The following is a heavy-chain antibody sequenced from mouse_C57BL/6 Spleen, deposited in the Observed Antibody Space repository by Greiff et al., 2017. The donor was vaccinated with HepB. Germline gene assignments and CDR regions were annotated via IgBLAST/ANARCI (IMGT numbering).Heavy chain of an antibody. D-gene: IGHD1-1*01. V-gene: IGHV5-17*01. CDR2: ISSGSSTI. CDR3: ARTVVTYFDF. J-gene: IGHJ1*03. CDR1: GFTFSDYG. Sequence: VQLQESGGGLVKPGGSLKLSCAASGFTFSDYGMHWVRQTPEKGLEWVAYISSGSSTIYYADTVKGRFTISRDNAKNTLFLQMTSLKSEDSAIYYCARTVVTYFDFWGTGTTVTVSS.